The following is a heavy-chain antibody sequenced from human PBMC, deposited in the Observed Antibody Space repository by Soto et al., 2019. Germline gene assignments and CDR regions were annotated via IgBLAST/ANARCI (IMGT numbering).Heavy chain of an antibody. J-gene: IGHJ4*02. D-gene: IGHD6-19*01. CDR1: GYTFTSYY. CDR3: ARDCPPFVVDTAMVTGIAVAGTFDY. CDR2: INPSGGST. Sequence: ASVKVSCKASGYTFTSYYRQWVRQAPGQGLEWMGIINPSGGSTSYAQKFQGRVTMTRDTSTSTVYMELSSLRSEDTAVYYCARDCPPFVVDTAMVTGIAVAGTFDYWGQGTLVTVSS. V-gene: IGHV1-46*01.